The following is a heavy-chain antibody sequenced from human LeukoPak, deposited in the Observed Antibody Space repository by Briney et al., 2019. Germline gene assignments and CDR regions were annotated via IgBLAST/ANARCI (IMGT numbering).Heavy chain of an antibody. J-gene: IGHJ4*02. CDR3: TREDWDFDS. Sequence: PGGSLRLSCAASGFIFRNYGMHSVRQAPGKGLEWVACIRYDGSKCADSVKGRFTISRDDSNNMAYLQMDSLKNEDTAVYYCTREDWDFDSWGQGTPVSVSS. D-gene: IGHD3/OR15-3a*01. V-gene: IGHV3-30*02. CDR2: IRYDGS. CDR1: GFIFRNYG.